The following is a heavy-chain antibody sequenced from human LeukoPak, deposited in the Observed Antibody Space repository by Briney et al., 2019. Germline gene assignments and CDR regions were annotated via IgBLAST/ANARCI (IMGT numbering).Heavy chain of an antibody. D-gene: IGHD6-13*01. J-gene: IGHJ5*02. CDR1: GFTFDDYG. CDR2: INWNGGST. V-gene: IGHV3-20*04. CDR3: ARKYSSSWYYTTWFDP. Sequence: RPGGSLRLSCAASGFTFDDYGMSWVRQAPGEGLEWVSGINWNGGSTGYADSVKGRFTISRDNAKNSLYLQMNSLRAEDTALYYCARKYSSSWYYTTWFDPWGQGTLVTVSS.